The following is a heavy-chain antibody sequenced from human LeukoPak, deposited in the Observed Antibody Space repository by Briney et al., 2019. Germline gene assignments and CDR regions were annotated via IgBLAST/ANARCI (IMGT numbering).Heavy chain of an antibody. Sequence: GALRLSCAASGSTFSSYWMNWARQAPGKGLEWVASINHNGNVNYYVDSVKGRFTISRDNAKNSLYLQMSNLRAEDTAVYFCARGGGLDVWGQGATVTVSS. J-gene: IGHJ6*02. CDR3: ARGGGLDV. V-gene: IGHV3-7*03. D-gene: IGHD3-16*01. CDR1: GSTFSSYW. CDR2: INHNGNVN.